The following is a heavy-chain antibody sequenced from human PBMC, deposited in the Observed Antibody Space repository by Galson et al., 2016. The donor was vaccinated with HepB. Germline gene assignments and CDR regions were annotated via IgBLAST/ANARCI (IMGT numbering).Heavy chain of an antibody. CDR1: GYTFTSYY. CDR3: ARAYCGGDCYSYGMDV. CDR2: INPSGGST. Sequence: SVKVSCKASGYTFTSYYMHWVRQAPGQGLGWMGIINPSGGSTSYAQKFQGRVTMTRDTSTSTVYMELSSLRSEDTAVYYCARAYCGGDCYSYGMDVWGQGTTVTVSS. D-gene: IGHD2-21*01. J-gene: IGHJ6*02. V-gene: IGHV1-46*01.